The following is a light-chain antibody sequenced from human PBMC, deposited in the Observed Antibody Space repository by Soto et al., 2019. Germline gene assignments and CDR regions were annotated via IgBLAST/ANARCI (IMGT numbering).Light chain of an antibody. V-gene: IGLV2-14*01. CDR1: SSDVGFYNY. CDR3: CSYTTSSTRV. J-gene: IGLJ1*01. CDR2: EVT. Sequence: QSVLTQPASVSGSPGQSIAISCTGSSSDVGFYNYISWYQQHPGKVPKLIIYEVTNRPSGVSNRFSGSKSGNTASLTISGLQAEDEADYYCCSYTTSSTRVFGTGTTVTVL.